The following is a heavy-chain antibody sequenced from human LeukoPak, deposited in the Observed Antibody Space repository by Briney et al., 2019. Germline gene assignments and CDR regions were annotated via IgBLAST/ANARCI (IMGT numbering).Heavy chain of an antibody. Sequence: GGSLRLSCAASGFTFIDYDMHWVRQVIGKGLEWVSAIGIRGDTHYSGSVKGRFTISRENAESSLYLQMNSLRAEGTAVYYCARGGIQVSGIDEFDYWGQGTLVTVSS. V-gene: IGHV3-13*01. CDR3: ARGGIQVSGIDEFDY. CDR1: GFTFIDYD. D-gene: IGHD6-19*01. J-gene: IGHJ4*02. CDR2: IGIRGDT.